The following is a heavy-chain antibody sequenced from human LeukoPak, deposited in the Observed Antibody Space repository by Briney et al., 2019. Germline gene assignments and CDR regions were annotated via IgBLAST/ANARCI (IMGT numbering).Heavy chain of an antibody. V-gene: IGHV1-46*01. Sequence: ASVKVSCKASGYTFTSYYMHWVRQAPGQGLEWMGIINPSGDTTSYSQRFQGRVTMTRDTSTGTVYMELGSLRSDDTAVYYCARAWGNSSSGDDFNIWGQGTMVTVSS. CDR3: ARAWGNSSSGDDFNI. CDR2: INPSGDTT. J-gene: IGHJ3*02. D-gene: IGHD6-6*01. CDR1: GYTFTSYY.